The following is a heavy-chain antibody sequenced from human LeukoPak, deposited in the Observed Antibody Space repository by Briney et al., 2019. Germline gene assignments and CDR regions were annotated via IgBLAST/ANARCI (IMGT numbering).Heavy chain of an antibody. V-gene: IGHV1-18*01. CDR2: ISVDNGNT. CDR1: GYTFTSYG. J-gene: IGHJ4*02. Sequence: ASVKVSCKASGYTFTSYGISWVRQAPGQGLEWMGWISVDNGNTNYAQKVQGRVTMTTDTSTSTAYMETRSLRSDDTAVYYCARSDYYYESNGCPADYWGQGTLVTVSS. D-gene: IGHD3-22*01. CDR3: ARSDYYYESNGCPADY.